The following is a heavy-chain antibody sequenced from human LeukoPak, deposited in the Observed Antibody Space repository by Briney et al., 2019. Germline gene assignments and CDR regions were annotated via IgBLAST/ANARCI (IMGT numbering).Heavy chain of an antibody. V-gene: IGHV4-59*01. J-gene: IGHJ4*02. CDR1: GGSISSYS. CDR2: IYYSGGT. Sequence: PSETLSLTCTVSGGSISSYSCSWIRQPPGKGLEWIGYIYYSGGTSYNPSLKSRVTISVDTSKNQFPLKLSSVTAADTAVYYCARHRDGYSNQAFDYWGQGTLVTVSS. CDR3: ARHRDGYSNQAFDY. D-gene: IGHD5-24*01.